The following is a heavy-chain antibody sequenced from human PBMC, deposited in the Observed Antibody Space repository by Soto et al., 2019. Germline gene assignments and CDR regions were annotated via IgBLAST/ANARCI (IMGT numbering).Heavy chain of an antibody. CDR2: INHSGST. J-gene: IGHJ6*02. Sequence: PSETLSLTCAVYGGSFSGYYWSWIRQPPGKGLEWIGEINHSGSTNYNPSLKSRVTISVDTSKNQFSLKLSSVTAADTAVYYCARVGGYSYGYYGMDVWGQGTTVTVS. CDR1: GGSFSGYY. D-gene: IGHD5-18*01. V-gene: IGHV4-34*01. CDR3: ARVGGYSYGYYGMDV.